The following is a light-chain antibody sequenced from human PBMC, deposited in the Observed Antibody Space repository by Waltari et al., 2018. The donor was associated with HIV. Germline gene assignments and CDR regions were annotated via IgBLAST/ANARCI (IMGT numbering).Light chain of an antibody. CDR3: SSYAGSNKLV. V-gene: IGLV2-8*01. CDR1: SSTVGVYNY. Sequence: QSALTQPPSASGSPGQSVTISCTGTSSTVGVYNYVSWYQPHPVNAPKLIIYEVTERPSGVPDRFSGSKSGNTASLTVSGIQAEDEADYYCSSYAGSNKLVFGGGAKLTVV. CDR2: EVT. J-gene: IGLJ2*01.